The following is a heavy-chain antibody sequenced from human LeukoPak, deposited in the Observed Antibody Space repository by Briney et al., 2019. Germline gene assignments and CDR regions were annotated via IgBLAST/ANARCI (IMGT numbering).Heavy chain of an antibody. CDR3: ARDPGSYSHDWYFDL. V-gene: IGHV3-74*01. CDR2: INSEGKTT. D-gene: IGHD1-26*01. CDR1: GFTFSSYW. Sequence: GGTLRLSCEASGFTFSSYWMYWVRQAPGRGLVWVSRINSEGKTTHYADSVKGRFIISRDNAKNTLYLQMNSLRAEDTAVYYCARDPGSYSHDWYFDLWGRGTLVTVSS. J-gene: IGHJ2*01.